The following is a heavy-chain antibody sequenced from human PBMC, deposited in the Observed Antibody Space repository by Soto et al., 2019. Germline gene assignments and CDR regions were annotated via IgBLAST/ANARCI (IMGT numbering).Heavy chain of an antibody. CDR3: AWHTRTWYEAINS. CDR2: IYYSGNT. D-gene: IGHD6-13*01. Sequence: SETLSLTCTVSGGSISSDDSYWSWIRQPPGKGREWIGHIYYSGNTYYNPSLKSRVTISSDTSKKQFSLTLTSVTAADTAVYSCAWHTRTWYEAINSWGQGTLVTVSS. V-gene: IGHV4-30-4*01. CDR1: GGSISSDDSY. J-gene: IGHJ4*02.